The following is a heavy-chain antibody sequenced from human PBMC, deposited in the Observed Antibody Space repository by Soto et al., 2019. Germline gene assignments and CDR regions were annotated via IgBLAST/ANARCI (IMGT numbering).Heavy chain of an antibody. CDR1: GFTFSDYY. Sequence: PGGSLRLSCAASGFTFSDYYMYWIRQAPGKGLEWVSYISSSSSTIYYADSVKGRFTISRDNAKNSLYLQMNSLRDEDTAVYYCARESRFLEWLSLNWFDPWGQGTLVTVSS. J-gene: IGHJ5*02. CDR3: ARESRFLEWLSLNWFDP. V-gene: IGHV3-11*04. D-gene: IGHD3-3*01. CDR2: ISSSSSTI.